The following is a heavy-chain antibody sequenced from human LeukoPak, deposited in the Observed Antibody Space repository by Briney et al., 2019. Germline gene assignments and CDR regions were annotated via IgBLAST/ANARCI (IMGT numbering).Heavy chain of an antibody. CDR3: ARHRSGWLQSSLDY. Sequence: SGTLSLTCAVSGGSIRNNNWWSWVRQPPGKGLEWIGEIYHSGSTNYNPSLKSRVTISVDTSKKQFSLKLTSVTAADTAVYYCARHRSGWLQSSLDYWGQGTLVTVSS. CDR2: IYHSGST. D-gene: IGHD5-24*01. V-gene: IGHV4-4*02. CDR1: GGSIRNNNW. J-gene: IGHJ4*02.